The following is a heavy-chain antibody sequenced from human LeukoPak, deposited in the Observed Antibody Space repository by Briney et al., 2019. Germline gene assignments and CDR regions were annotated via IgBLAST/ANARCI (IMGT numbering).Heavy chain of an antibody. J-gene: IGHJ4*02. CDR2: IYYSGST. V-gene: IGHV4-61*01. CDR3: ARAIRISGYSSGWYGYYFDY. D-gene: IGHD6-19*01. CDR1: GGSVSSGSYY. Sequence: SETLSLTCTVSGGSVSSGSYYWSWIRQPPGKGLEWIGYIYYSGSTNYNPPLKSRVTISVDTSKNQFSLKLSSVTAADTAVYYCARAIRISGYSSGWYGYYFDYWGQGTLVTVSS.